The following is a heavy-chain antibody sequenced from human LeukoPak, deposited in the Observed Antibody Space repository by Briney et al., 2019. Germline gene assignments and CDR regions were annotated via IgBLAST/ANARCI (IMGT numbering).Heavy chain of an antibody. J-gene: IGHJ6*04. Sequence: GGSLRLSCAASGFTFSSYEMNWVRQAPGKGLEWVSYISSSGSTIYYADSVKSRFTISRDNAKNSLYLQMNSLRAEDTAVYYCARDRSYGSGFQYGMDVWGKGTTVTVSS. CDR3: ARDRSYGSGFQYGMDV. CDR2: ISSSGSTI. D-gene: IGHD3-10*01. V-gene: IGHV3-48*03. CDR1: GFTFSSYE.